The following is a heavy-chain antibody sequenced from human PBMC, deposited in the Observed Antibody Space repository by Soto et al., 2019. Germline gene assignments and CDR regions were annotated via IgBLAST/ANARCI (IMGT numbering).Heavy chain of an antibody. CDR3: AKRRCYYDYWYYLDS. V-gene: IGHV3-23*01. CDR2: ISGSGDSA. Sequence: GGSLRLSCAASGITFSSYAMSWVRQAPGKGLEWVSAISGSGDSAYYANSVKGRYTISGDNSKNTLFLQRNNLRAEDTAVYYCAKRRCYYDYWYYLDSWGQGTLVTVSS. CDR1: GITFSSYA. D-gene: IGHD3-3*01. J-gene: IGHJ4*02.